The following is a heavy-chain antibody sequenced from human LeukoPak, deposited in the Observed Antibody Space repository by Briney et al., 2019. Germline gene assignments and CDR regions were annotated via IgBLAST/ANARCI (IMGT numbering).Heavy chain of an antibody. CDR1: GFTFSDYY. Sequence: GGSLRLSCAASGFTFSDYYMSWIRQAPGKGLEWVAQINQDGSKEYYIDSVKARFSISRDNARNSLSLQMNSLRAEDTAVYYCVRDGGVSGYDLLDYWGQGTLVTVSS. J-gene: IGHJ4*02. CDR3: VRDGGVSGYDLLDY. V-gene: IGHV3-7*01. CDR2: INQDGSKE. D-gene: IGHD5-12*01.